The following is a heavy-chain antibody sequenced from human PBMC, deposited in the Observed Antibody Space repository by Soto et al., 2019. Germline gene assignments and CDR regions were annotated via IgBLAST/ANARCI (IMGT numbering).Heavy chain of an antibody. CDR1: GFTFSSYG. Sequence: GGSLRLSCAASGFTFSSYGMHWVRQAPGKGLEWVAVISYDGSNKYYADSVKGRFTISRDNSKNTLYLQMNSLRAEDTAVYYCAKPHDYGSGLTWGYWGQGTLVTVSS. V-gene: IGHV3-30*18. D-gene: IGHD3-10*01. CDR3: AKPHDYGSGLTWGY. CDR2: ISYDGSNK. J-gene: IGHJ4*02.